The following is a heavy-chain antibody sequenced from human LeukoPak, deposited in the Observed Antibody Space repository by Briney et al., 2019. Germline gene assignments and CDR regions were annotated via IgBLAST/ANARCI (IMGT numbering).Heavy chain of an antibody. Sequence: SGPTLVNPTQTLTLTCTFSGFSLSTSGVGVGWIRQPPGKALEWLALIYWDDDKRYSPSLKSRITITKDTSKNQVVLTMINMDPVDTATYYCAHYDYGDSPTVDYFDYWGQGTLVTVSS. V-gene: IGHV2-5*02. D-gene: IGHD4-17*01. CDR3: AHYDYGDSPTVDYFDY. J-gene: IGHJ4*02. CDR2: IYWDDDK. CDR1: GFSLSTSGVG.